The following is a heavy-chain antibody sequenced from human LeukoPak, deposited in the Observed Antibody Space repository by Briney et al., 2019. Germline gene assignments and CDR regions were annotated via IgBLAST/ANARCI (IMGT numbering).Heavy chain of an antibody. CDR1: GYTFTSYG. D-gene: IGHD3-9*01. CDR3: ASLNYDILTGYYRLDY. Sequence: ASVKVSCKASGYTFTSYGISWVRQAPGQGLEWMGWISAYNGNTNYARKLQGRVTLTTDTSTSTAYMELRSLRSDDTAVYYCASLNYDILTGYYRLDYWGQGTLVTVSS. J-gene: IGHJ4*02. CDR2: ISAYNGNT. V-gene: IGHV1-18*01.